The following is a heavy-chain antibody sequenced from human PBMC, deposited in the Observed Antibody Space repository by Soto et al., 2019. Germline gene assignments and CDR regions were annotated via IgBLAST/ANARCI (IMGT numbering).Heavy chain of an antibody. CDR3: VRKYPGTRPFDY. J-gene: IGHJ4*01. CDR2: IGTDGTT. D-gene: IGHD2-2*01. CDR1: GFTFNSYA. V-gene: IGHV3-23*01. Sequence: GGSLRLSCAASGFTFNSYAMNWVRQAPGEGLAWVSAIGTDGTTYYANSVKGRFTISRDNSRTTLYLQMNSLRVEDTALYYCVRKYPGTRPFDYWGQGTLVTVSS.